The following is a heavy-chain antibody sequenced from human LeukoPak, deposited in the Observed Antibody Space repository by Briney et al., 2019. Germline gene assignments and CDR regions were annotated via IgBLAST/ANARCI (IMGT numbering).Heavy chain of an antibody. V-gene: IGHV3-21*04. CDR1: GYSFRSHS. D-gene: IGHD1-1*01. CDR2: ISSISHYI. J-gene: IGHJ4*02. CDR3: AKPPENGLVDY. Sequence: PGGSLRLSCAGSGYSFRSHSMNWVRQAPGKGLEWVSSISSISHYIYYADSVKGRFTISRDNAKNSLYLQMNSLRAEDTAVYYCAKPPENGLVDYWGQGTLVTGSS.